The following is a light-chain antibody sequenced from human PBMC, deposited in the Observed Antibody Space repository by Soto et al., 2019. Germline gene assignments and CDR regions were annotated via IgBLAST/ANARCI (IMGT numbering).Light chain of an antibody. CDR3: QQYESTPPT. V-gene: IGKV4-1*01. J-gene: IGKJ2*01. CDR2: WAS. Sequence: DIVMTQSPDSLAVSLGERATINCKSSQSVLYSSNNKNYLAWYQQRPGQPPKLRIYWASTRESGVPDRFSGSGSGTDFTLTITSLQAEDVAVYYCQQYESTPPTFGQGNKLEIK. CDR1: QSVLYSSNNKNY.